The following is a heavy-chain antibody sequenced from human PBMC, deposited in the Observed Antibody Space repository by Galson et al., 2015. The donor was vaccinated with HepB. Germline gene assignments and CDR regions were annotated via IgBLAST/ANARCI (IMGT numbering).Heavy chain of an antibody. CDR3: ASGNTYAHSLDV. CDR2: IYYSGNT. CDR1: GGSVSSGTSY. Sequence: ETLSLTCSVSGGSVSSGTSYWDWIRQPPGRGLEYIGNIYYSGNTYYNPSLKSRATISVDKSKNQFSLQLTSVTAADTAVYYCASGNTYAHSLDVWGQGSLVTVFS. J-gene: IGHJ4*01. V-gene: IGHV4-39*01. D-gene: IGHD1-1*01.